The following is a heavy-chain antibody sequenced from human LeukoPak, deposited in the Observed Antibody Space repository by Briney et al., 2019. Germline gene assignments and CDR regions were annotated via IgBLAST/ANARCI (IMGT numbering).Heavy chain of an antibody. CDR2: INHSGST. CDR1: GGSFSGYY. Sequence: SETLSLTCAVYGGSFSGYYWSWIRQPPGKGLEWIGEINHSGSTNYNPSLKSRVTMSVDTSKNQFSLKLSSVTAADTAVYYCARDLITMVRGVITGPNWFDPWGQGTLVTVSS. D-gene: IGHD3-10*01. V-gene: IGHV4-34*01. J-gene: IGHJ5*02. CDR3: ARDLITMVRGVITGPNWFDP.